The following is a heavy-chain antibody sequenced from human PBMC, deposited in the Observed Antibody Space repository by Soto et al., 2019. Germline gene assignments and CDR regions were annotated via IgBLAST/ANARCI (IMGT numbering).Heavy chain of an antibody. CDR3: AKNWNWGSLVH. V-gene: IGHV4-59*08. D-gene: IGHD7-27*01. J-gene: IGHJ4*02. Sequence: SETLSLTCTVSGDSISTDYWSWIRQSPGKGLEWIGFIYYGGSTNYNPSLKSRVTISVDTPKNQFSLKLSSVTAADTAVYYCAKNWNWGSLVHWGQGTLVTGSS. CDR1: GDSISTDY. CDR2: IYYGGST.